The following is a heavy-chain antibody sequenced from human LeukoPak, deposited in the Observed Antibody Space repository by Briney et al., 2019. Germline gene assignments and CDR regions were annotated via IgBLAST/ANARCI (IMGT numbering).Heavy chain of an antibody. J-gene: IGHJ6*02. V-gene: IGHV1-8*01. D-gene: IGHD3-9*01. CDR1: GYTFTGYD. Sequence: ASVKVSCKASGYTFTGYDINWVRQAPGQGLEWMGWMNPNSGNTGYAQKFQGRVTMTRNTSISTAYMELSSLRSEDTAVYYCARGALRYFDWLYPTFRVNEPYYYYGMDVWGQGTTVTVSS. CDR2: MNPNSGNT. CDR3: ARGALRYFDWLYPTFRVNEPYYYYGMDV.